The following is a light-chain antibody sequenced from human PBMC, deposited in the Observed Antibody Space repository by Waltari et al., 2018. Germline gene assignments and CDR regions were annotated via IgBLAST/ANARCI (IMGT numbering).Light chain of an antibody. J-gene: IGLJ1*01. V-gene: IGLV3-21*03. Sequence: SYVLTQPASVSVAPGKTARITCEGNNIGGKTVHWYQLRPGQAPVLVVHDDSDRPSGIPERFSGSNSGNTDTLTISGVEVGDEGDYYCQVWEGSSDHYVFGTGTAVSV. CDR2: DDS. CDR3: QVWEGSSDHYV. CDR1: NIGGKT.